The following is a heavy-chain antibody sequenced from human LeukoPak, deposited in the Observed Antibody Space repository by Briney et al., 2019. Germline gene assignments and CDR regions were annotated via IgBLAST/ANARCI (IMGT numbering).Heavy chain of an antibody. D-gene: IGHD3-10*01. J-gene: IGHJ3*02. CDR1: GFTFSSYW. Sequence: GGSLRLSCAASGFTFSSYWMHWVRQAPGKGLVWVSRINSVGSSTSYADSVKGRFTISRDNAKNTLYLQMNSLRAEDTAVYYCAREITMVRGVTHDAFDIWGQGTMVTVSS. CDR2: INSVGSST. CDR3: AREITMVRGVTHDAFDI. V-gene: IGHV3-74*01.